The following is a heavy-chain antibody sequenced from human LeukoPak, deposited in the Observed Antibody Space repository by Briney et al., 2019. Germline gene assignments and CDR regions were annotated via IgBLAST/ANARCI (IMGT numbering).Heavy chain of an antibody. D-gene: IGHD3-10*01. J-gene: IGHJ4*02. Sequence: GGSLRLSCAASGFTFSDYWMHWVRHTPGKGLGWVSRISYDGGGTNYADSVKGRFTISRDNAKNTLYLQMNSLRVEDTAVYYCVRNMVRGVVYFDSWGQGALVTVSS. CDR2: ISYDGGGT. CDR1: GFTFSDYW. CDR3: VRNMVRGVVYFDS. V-gene: IGHV3-74*01.